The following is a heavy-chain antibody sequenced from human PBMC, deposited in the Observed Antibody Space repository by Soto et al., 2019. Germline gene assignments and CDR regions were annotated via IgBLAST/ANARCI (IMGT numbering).Heavy chain of an antibody. V-gene: IGHV3-21*01. CDR2: ISSSSSYI. D-gene: IGHD2-2*02. CDR3: ARDRCSSTSCYTNWFDP. J-gene: IGHJ5*02. Sequence: GGSLRRSCAASGFTFSSYSMNWVRQAPGEGLEWVSSISSSSSYIYYADSVKGRFTISRDNAKNSLYLQMNSLRAEDTAVYYCARDRCSSTSCYTNWFDPWGQGTLVTVSS. CDR1: GFTFSSYS.